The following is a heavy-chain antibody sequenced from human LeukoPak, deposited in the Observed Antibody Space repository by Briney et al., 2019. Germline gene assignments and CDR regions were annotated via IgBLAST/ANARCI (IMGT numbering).Heavy chain of an antibody. J-gene: IGHJ4*02. CDR2: ISSSGSTI. CDR3: ARDEGRVGAKQQLANY. Sequence: GGSLRLSCAASGFTFSDYYMSWIRQAPGKGLEWVSYISSSGSTIYYADSVKGRFTISRDNAKNSLYLQMNSLRAEDTAVYYCARDEGRVGAKQQLANYWGQGTLVTVSS. V-gene: IGHV3-11*01. CDR1: GFTFSDYY. D-gene: IGHD6-13*01.